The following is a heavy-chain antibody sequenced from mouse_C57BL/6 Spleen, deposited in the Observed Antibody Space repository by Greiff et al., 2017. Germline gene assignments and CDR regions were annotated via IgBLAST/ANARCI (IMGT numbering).Heavy chain of an antibody. J-gene: IGHJ4*01. V-gene: IGHV1-64*01. CDR2: IHPNSGST. CDR3: ARRDLVPGDAMDY. Sequence: QVQLQQSGAELVKPGASVKLSCKASGYTFTSYWMHWVKQRPGQGLELIGMIHPNSGSTNYNEKFKSKATLTVDKSSSTAYMQLSSLTSEDSAVYYCARRDLVPGDAMDYWGQGTSVTVSS. CDR1: GYTFTSYW. D-gene: IGHD5-1*01.